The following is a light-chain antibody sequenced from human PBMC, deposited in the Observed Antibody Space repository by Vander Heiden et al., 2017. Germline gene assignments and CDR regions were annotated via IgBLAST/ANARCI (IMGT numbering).Light chain of an antibody. Sequence: DIQMTQSPSSLSASVGDRVTITCRESQGISSYLAWYQQKPGKVPKLLIYAASSLQRGVPSRFSGSGSGTDFTLTISSLQPEDVATYYCQKCNSAPLTFGEGTKVEIK. V-gene: IGKV1-27*01. CDR2: AAS. CDR1: QGISSY. CDR3: QKCNSAPLT. J-gene: IGKJ4*01.